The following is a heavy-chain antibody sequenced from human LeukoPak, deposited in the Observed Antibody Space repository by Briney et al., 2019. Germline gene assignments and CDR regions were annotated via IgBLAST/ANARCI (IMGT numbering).Heavy chain of an antibody. V-gene: IGHV1-18*01. D-gene: IGHD3-22*01. CDR1: GYTFTSYG. CDR2: ISAYNGNT. Sequence: ASVKVSCKASGYTFTSYGISWVRQAPGQGLEWMGWISAYNGNTNYAQKFQGRVTMTRDTSISTAYMELSRLRSDDTAVYYCARVPMIVEVFDYWGQGTLVTVSS. J-gene: IGHJ4*02. CDR3: ARVPMIVEVFDY.